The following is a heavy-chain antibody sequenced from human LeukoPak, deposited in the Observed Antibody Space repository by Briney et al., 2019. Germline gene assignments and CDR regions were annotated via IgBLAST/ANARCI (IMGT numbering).Heavy chain of an antibody. CDR1: GFTFSSYS. Sequence: GGSLRLSCAASGFTFSSYSMNWVRHAPGKGREWVSSISSSSSHIYYADSVKGRFTISRDNAKNSLYLQMNSLRAEDTAVYYWARRRAVADQFDYWGQGTLVTVSS. CDR3: ARRRAVADQFDY. CDR2: ISSSSSHI. V-gene: IGHV3-21*01. J-gene: IGHJ4*02. D-gene: IGHD6-19*01.